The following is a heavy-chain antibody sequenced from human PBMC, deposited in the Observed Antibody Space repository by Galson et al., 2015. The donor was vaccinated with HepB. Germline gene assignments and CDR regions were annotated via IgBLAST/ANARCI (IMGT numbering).Heavy chain of an antibody. CDR1: GFTFSSYG. Sequence: SLRLSCAASGFTFSSYGMHWVRQAPGKGLEWVAVISYDGSNKYYADSVKGRFTISRDNSKNTLYLQMNSLRAEDTAVYYCAKAHLAHCSGGSCYSPYFDYWGQGTLVTVSS. J-gene: IGHJ4*02. D-gene: IGHD2-15*01. V-gene: IGHV3-30*18. CDR3: AKAHLAHCSGGSCYSPYFDY. CDR2: ISYDGSNK.